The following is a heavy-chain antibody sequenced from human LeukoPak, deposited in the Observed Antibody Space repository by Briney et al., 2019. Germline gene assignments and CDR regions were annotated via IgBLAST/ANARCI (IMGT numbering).Heavy chain of an antibody. Sequence: GGSLGLSCEASGFTFSSYWMHWVRQAPGKGLVWVSRINSDGSSTSYADSVKGRFTISRDNAKNTLYLQMNSLRSEDTAVYYCARVSPLGDGPFDYWGQGTLVTVSS. D-gene: IGHD3-10*01. CDR3: ARVSPLGDGPFDY. CDR1: GFTFSSYW. J-gene: IGHJ4*02. CDR2: INSDGSST. V-gene: IGHV3-74*01.